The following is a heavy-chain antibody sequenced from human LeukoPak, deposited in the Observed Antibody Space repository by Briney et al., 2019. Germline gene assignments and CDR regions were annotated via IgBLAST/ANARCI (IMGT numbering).Heavy chain of an antibody. V-gene: IGHV4-34*01. CDR3: AKAPYLSSGS. CDR1: GGSFSGYY. CDR2: IGHSGAT. D-gene: IGHD3-22*01. J-gene: IGHJ3*01. Sequence: SETLSLTCAVYGGSFSGYYWSWIRQPPGKGLEWIGEIGHSGATNYNPSLRSRVTISLDTSKNQFSLTLSSITAADTAVYYCAKAPYLSSGSWGQGTMVTVSS.